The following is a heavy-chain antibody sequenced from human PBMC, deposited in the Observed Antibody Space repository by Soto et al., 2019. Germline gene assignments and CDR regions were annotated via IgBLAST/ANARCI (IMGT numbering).Heavy chain of an antibody. CDR2: IGTSGKTI. CDR1: GFTFSSYE. CDR3: ARDPAIYSGKFDYGLDV. Sequence: EVQLVESGGGLVQAGGSLRLFCAVSGFTFSSYEMNWVRQAPGKGLEWVSYIGTSGKTIYYADSVRGRFTISRDNAKNPLYLQMTSLRAEDTAVYFCARDPAIYSGKFDYGLDVWGRGTTVTVSS. V-gene: IGHV3-48*03. D-gene: IGHD4-4*01. J-gene: IGHJ6*02.